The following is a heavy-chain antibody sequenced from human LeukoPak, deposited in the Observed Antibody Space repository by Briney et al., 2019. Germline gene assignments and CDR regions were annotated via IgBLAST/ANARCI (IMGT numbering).Heavy chain of an antibody. Sequence: ASVKVSCKASGYTFNYYGISWVRQAPGQGLERMGWISAYTGNTDHAQKFQGRVTMTTDTSTSTAYMELRSLRSDDTAVYYCARGGYSYGYMGYSDYWGQGTLVTVSS. CDR2: ISAYTGNT. CDR3: ARGGYSYGYMGYSDY. V-gene: IGHV1-18*01. CDR1: GYTFNYYG. J-gene: IGHJ4*02. D-gene: IGHD5-18*01.